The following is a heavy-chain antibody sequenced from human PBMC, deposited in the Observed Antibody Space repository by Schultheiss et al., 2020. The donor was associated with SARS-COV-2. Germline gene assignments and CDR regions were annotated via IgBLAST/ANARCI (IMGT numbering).Heavy chain of an antibody. J-gene: IGHJ6*02. D-gene: IGHD6-13*01. Sequence: GGSLRLSCAASGFTFSSYWMHWVRQAPGKGLVWVSRINSDGSSTSYADSVKGRFTISRDNAKNTLYLQMNSLRAEDTAVYYCARDRGYSSSWRRNYGMDVWGQGTTVTVSS. CDR3: ARDRGYSSSWRRNYGMDV. CDR2: INSDGSST. V-gene: IGHV3-74*01. CDR1: GFTFSSYW.